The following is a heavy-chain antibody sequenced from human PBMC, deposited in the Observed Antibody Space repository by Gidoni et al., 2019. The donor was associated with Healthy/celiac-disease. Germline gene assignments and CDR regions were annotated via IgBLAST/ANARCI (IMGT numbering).Heavy chain of an antibody. D-gene: IGHD3-3*01. CDR3: ARGRITIFGVVIRRGWYFDL. J-gene: IGHJ2*01. Sequence: QVQLQQWGAGLLKPSETLSLTCAVYGGSFSGYYWSWIRQPQGKGLEWIGEINHSGSTNYNPSLKSRVTISVDTSKNQFSLKLGSVTAADTAVYYCARGRITIFGVVIRRGWYFDLWGRGTLVTVSS. CDR2: INHSGST. CDR1: GGSFSGYY. V-gene: IGHV4-34*01.